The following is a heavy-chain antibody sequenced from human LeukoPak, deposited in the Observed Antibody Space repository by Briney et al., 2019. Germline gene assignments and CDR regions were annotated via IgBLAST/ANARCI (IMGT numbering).Heavy chain of an antibody. J-gene: IGHJ4*02. CDR3: ARGYRSGSYTPTKN. CDR2: IKHGGSEK. CDR1: GFTFSSYW. D-gene: IGHD3-10*01. V-gene: IGHV3-7*04. Sequence: PGGSLRLSCAASGFTFSSYWMSWVRQAPGKGLEWVANIKHGGSEKYYVDSVEGRFTISRDDAKNSLYLEMNSLRVEDTAVYYCARGYRSGSYTPTKNWGQGVLVTVYS.